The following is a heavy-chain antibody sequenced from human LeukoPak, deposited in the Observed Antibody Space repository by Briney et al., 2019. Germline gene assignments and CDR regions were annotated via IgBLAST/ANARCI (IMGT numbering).Heavy chain of an antibody. Sequence: ASVKVSCKASGYTFTSYGISWVRQAPGQVLEWMGWISAYNGNTNYAQKLQGRVTMTTDTSTSTAYMELRSLRSDDTAVYYCARLKYDFWSGYGYYYYYMDVWGKGTTVTVSS. V-gene: IGHV1-18*01. CDR1: GYTFTSYG. D-gene: IGHD3-3*01. CDR2: ISAYNGNT. J-gene: IGHJ6*03. CDR3: ARLKYDFWSGYGYYYYYMDV.